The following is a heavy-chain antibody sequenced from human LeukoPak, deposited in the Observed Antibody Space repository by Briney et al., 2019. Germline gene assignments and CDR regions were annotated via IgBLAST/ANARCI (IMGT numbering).Heavy chain of an antibody. J-gene: IGHJ5*02. CDR3: ARCPVPGWFGP. V-gene: IGHV4-30-4*08. CDR1: GGSISSDDYY. Sequence: PSETLSLTCTVSGGSISSDDYYWSWIRQPPGKGLEWIGFIYYSGGTYYIPSLKSRVTISLDTSKNQFSLRLSSVTAADTAVYYCARCPVPGWFGPWGQGTLVTVSS. CDR2: IYYSGGT.